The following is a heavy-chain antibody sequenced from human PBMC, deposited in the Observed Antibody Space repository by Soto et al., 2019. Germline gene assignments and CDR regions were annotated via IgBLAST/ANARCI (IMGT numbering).Heavy chain of an antibody. V-gene: IGHV4-34*01. Sequence: SETLSLTCAFYGWYFSGYYWSWIRQPPGKGLEWIGEINHSGSTNYNPSLKSRVTISVDTSKNQFSLKLSSVSAADTAVYFCARRDCGSGTNCEFGAPAFAYWGQGNLVTVSS. CDR1: GWYFSGYY. D-gene: IGHD3-3*01. J-gene: IGHJ4*02. CDR2: INHSGST. CDR3: ARRDCGSGTNCEFGAPAFAY.